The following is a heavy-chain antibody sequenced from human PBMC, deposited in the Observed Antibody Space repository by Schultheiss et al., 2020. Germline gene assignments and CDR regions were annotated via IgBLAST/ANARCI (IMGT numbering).Heavy chain of an antibody. J-gene: IGHJ4*02. Sequence: ASVKVSCKASGYTFTSYDINWVRQAPGQGLEWMGWISPHNGNTNSAQKFQDRITMTTDTATNTAFMELRSLTSDDTALYYCARVANSLVMALGYWGQGTLVTVSS. V-gene: IGHV1-18*01. CDR2: ISPHNGNT. D-gene: IGHD5-24*01. CDR3: ARVANSLVMALGY. CDR1: GYTFTSYD.